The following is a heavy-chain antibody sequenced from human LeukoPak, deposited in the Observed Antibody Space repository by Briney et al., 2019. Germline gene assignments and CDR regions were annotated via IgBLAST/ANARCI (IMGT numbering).Heavy chain of an antibody. V-gene: IGHV1-2*02. CDR1: GYTFTGYY. Sequence: GASVKVSCKASGYTFTGYYMHWVRQAPGQGLEWMGWINPNSGGTNYAQKFQGRVTMTRDTSISTAYMELSRLRSDDTAVYYCASSFCSGGSCYFYDFDIWGQGTMATVSS. CDR2: INPNSGGT. CDR3: ASSFCSGGSCYFYDFDI. D-gene: IGHD2-15*01. J-gene: IGHJ3*02.